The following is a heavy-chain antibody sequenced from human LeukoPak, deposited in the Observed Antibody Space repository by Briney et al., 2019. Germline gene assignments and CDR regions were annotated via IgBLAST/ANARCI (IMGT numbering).Heavy chain of an antibody. Sequence: PGGSLRLCCAASGFTFSTFATIWVRQPPGKGLEWVSSIFPSGGEIHYADSVRGRFTISRDNSKSTLSLQMNSLRAEDTAIYYCATYRQVLLPFESWGQGTLVTVSS. J-gene: IGHJ4*02. CDR2: IFPSGGEI. CDR1: GFTFSTFA. D-gene: IGHD2-8*02. V-gene: IGHV3-23*01. CDR3: ATYRQVLLPFES.